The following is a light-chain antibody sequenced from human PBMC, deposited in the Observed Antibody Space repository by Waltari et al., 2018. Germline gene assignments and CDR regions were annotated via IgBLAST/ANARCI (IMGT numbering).Light chain of an antibody. J-gene: IGLJ1*01. V-gene: IGLV2-23*02. CDR3: CSYAGANTYV. CDR2: EVS. CDR1: RSDVGSYNL. Sequence: QSALTQPASVSGSPGQSITVSCTGTRSDVGSYNLVSWYQHHPPKAPKLMIYEVSKRPSGVSNRVSGSKSGNTASLTISGLQPEDEADYYCCSYAGANTYVVGSGTKVTVL.